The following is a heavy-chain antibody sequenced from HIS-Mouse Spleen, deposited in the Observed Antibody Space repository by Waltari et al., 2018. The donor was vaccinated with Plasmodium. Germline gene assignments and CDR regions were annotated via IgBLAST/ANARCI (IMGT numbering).Heavy chain of an antibody. D-gene: IGHD1-26*01. J-gene: IGHJ4*02. CDR1: GYTFTGYY. CDR2: FNPNSGGT. CDR3: ARERSYVGVVVGATTAFDD. Sequence: QVQLVQSGAEVKKPGASVKVSCKASGYTFTGYYMHWVRQAPGQGLEWMGWFNPNSGGTNYAQKFQGRVTMPRDTVISTAYMELSRLRSDDTAVYYCARERSYVGVVVGATTAFDDWGQETLVTVSS. V-gene: IGHV1-2*02.